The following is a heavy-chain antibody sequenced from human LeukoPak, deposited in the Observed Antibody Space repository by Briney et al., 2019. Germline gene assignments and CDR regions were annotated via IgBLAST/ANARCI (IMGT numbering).Heavy chain of an antibody. J-gene: IGHJ4*02. CDR1: GFTFSTFV. V-gene: IGHV3-30-3*01. D-gene: IGHD4-17*01. Sequence: GGSLRLSCVVSGFTFSTFVMHWVRQTPGKGLEWVALISYDGNNKYYADSVKGRFTISRDNSKNTLYLQMNSLRAEDTAVYYCARSATTVPACFDYWGQGTLVTVSS. CDR2: ISYDGNNK. CDR3: ARSATTVPACFDY.